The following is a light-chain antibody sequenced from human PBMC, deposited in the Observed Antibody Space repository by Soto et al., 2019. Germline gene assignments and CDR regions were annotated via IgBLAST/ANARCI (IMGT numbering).Light chain of an antibody. CDR1: SSDVGGYNY. CDR2: DVS. CDR3: SLYTGSSTYVV. V-gene: IGLV2-14*01. J-gene: IGLJ2*01. Sequence: QSALTQPASVSGSPGQSITISCTGTSSDVGGYNYVSWYQQHPSKARKLMIYDVSNRPSGVSNRFSGSKSANTASLTISGLQAEDEADYYCSLYTGSSTYVVFGGGTKLTVL.